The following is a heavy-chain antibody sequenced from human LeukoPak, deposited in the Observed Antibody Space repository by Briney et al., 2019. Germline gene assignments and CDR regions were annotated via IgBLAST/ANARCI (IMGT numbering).Heavy chain of an antibody. CDR2: IKQDGGEK. D-gene: IGHD1-7*01. V-gene: IGHV3-7*01. CDR1: GFTFSSYE. J-gene: IGHJ4*02. CDR3: ARGWNYAFRFDN. Sequence: GGSLRLSCAASGFTFSSYEMNWVRQAPGKGLGWVAHIKQDGGEKYYVDSVKGRFTISRDNAKNLVYLQMNSLRAEDTAVYYCARGWNYAFRFDNWGQGTLVTVST.